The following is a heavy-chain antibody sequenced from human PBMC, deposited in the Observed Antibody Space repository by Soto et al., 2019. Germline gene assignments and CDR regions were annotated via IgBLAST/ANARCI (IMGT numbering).Heavy chain of an antibody. D-gene: IGHD6-19*01. Sequence: ASVKVSCKACGYSFTSYAMHWVRQAPGQRLEWMGWINAGNGNTKYSQKFQGRVTITRDTSASTAYMELSSLRSEDTAVYYCARSPGGWLYYSDYWGQGTLVTVSS. J-gene: IGHJ4*02. V-gene: IGHV1-3*01. CDR3: ARSPGGWLYYSDY. CDR1: GYSFTSYA. CDR2: INAGNGNT.